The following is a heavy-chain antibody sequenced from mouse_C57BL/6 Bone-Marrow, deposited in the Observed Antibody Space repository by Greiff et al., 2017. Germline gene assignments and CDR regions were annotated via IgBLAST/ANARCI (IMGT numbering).Heavy chain of an antibody. J-gene: IGHJ1*03. CDR3: TGVNYWYFDV. V-gene: IGHV14-1*01. Sequence: VQLQQSGAELVRPGASVKLSCTASGFNIKDYYMHWVKQRPEQGLEWIGRIDPDDGDTEYAPKFQGKATMTADTSSNTAYLPLSSLTSEDTAVYYCTGVNYWYFDVWGTGTTVTVSS. CDR2: IDPDDGDT. CDR1: GFNIKDYY.